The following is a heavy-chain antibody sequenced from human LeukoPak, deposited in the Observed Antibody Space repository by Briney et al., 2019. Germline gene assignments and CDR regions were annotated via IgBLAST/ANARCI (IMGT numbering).Heavy chain of an antibody. J-gene: IGHJ5*02. CDR2: IHYSGST. V-gene: IGHV4-59*01. D-gene: IGHD6-19*01. Sequence: SETLSLTCTVSGGSIRSFYWSWIRQPPGKGLEWIGYIHYSGSTKYNPSLKSRVTISLDTSKNYFSLKLSPVTAADTAVYYCARNSAVATSRSWFDPWGQGTLVTVSS. CDR1: GGSIRSFY. CDR3: ARNSAVATSRSWFDP.